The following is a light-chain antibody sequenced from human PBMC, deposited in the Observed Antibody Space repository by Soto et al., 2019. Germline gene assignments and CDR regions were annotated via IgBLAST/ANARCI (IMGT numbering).Light chain of an antibody. J-gene: IGLJ1*01. CDR2: EVS. V-gene: IGLV2-14*01. CDR1: SSVVGGYNY. Sequence: QSALTQPAAVSGSPGQSITISCTGTSSVVGGYNYVSWYQQHPGKAPKLIIYEVSNRPSGVSNRFSGSKSGNTASLTISGLQAEDEADYYCNSYTRKSTGVFGTGTKLTVL. CDR3: NSYTRKSTGV.